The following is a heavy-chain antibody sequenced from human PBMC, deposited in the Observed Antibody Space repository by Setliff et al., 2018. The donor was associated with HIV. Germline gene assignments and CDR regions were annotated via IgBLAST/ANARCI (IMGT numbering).Heavy chain of an antibody. V-gene: IGHV4-59*01. D-gene: IGHD2-8*02. J-gene: IGHJ6*03. CDR1: GGSIGNYY. CDR2: IYYDGST. CDR3: ARLLPVATGHYYMDV. Sequence: PSETLSLTCTVSGGSIGNYYWTWIRQPPGKGLECIGYIYYDGSTNYNPSLKSRVTFSVDTSKNYFSLELSSATAADTAVYYCARLLPVATGHYYMDVWGKGTTVTVSS.